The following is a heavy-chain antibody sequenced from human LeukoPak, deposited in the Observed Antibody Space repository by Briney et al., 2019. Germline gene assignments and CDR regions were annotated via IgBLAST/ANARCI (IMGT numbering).Heavy chain of an antibody. Sequence: SETLSLTCAVPGGSLTSYYGSWIPPPPGKGREWIWYIYYSGSTNYNPSLKSRVTISVDTSKNQLSLKLSSVTAADTAVYYCARAAFDDPYAFDIWGQGTMVTVSS. CDR3: ARAAFDDPYAFDI. J-gene: IGHJ3*02. CDR2: IYYSGST. V-gene: IGHV4-59*01. CDR1: GGSLTSYY. D-gene: IGHD3-9*01.